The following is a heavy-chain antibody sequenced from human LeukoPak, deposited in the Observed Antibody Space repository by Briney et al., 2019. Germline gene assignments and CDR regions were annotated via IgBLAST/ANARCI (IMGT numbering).Heavy chain of an antibody. J-gene: IGHJ4*02. V-gene: IGHV3-74*01. CDR3: ASGSSGWYGEI. CDR2: INSDASTT. Sequence: EGSLRLSCAASGFTFNNYWMHWVRQAPGKGLVWVSRINSDASTTNYVDSVKGRFTMSRDNAKNTQYLQMNSLRAEDTAVYHCASGSSGWYGEIWGQGTLVTVSS. D-gene: IGHD6-19*01. CDR1: GFTFNNYW.